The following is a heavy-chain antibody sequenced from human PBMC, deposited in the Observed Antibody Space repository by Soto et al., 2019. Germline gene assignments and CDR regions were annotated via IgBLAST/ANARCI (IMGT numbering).Heavy chain of an antibody. CDR3: AKASRDYYYYGMDV. Sequence: GGSLRLSCAASGCTFSTYGMHWVRQAPGKGLEWVAVISYDGSNKYYADSVKGRFTISRDNSKNTLYLQMNSLRAEDTAVYYCAKASRDYYYYGMDVWGQGTTVTVSS. V-gene: IGHV3-30*18. J-gene: IGHJ6*02. CDR2: ISYDGSNK. CDR1: GCTFSTYG.